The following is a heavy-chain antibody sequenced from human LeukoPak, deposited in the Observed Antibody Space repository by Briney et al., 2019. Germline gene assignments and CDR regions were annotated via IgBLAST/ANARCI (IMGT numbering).Heavy chain of an antibody. CDR1: GFTFSRYG. J-gene: IGHJ4*02. CDR3: ASQISDYDFWSGSDY. CDR2: ISDTGDST. D-gene: IGHD3-3*01. Sequence: PGGSLRLSCAASGFTFSRYGMTWVRQAPGKGLEWVSTISDTGDSTYYADSVKGRFTISRDNSENTLYLQMNGLRAEDTAVYYCASQISDYDFWSGSDYWGQGTLVTVSS. V-gene: IGHV3-23*01.